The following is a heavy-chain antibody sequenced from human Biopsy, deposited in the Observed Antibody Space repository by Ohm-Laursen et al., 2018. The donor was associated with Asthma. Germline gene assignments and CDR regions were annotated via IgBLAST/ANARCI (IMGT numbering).Heavy chain of an antibody. Sequence: GTLSLTCTVSGDSISSSSYYWGWIRQPPGKGLEWIGSNYYSGNTYYNPSLKSRVTISVDTSKNHFSLKLYSVTAADTAVYYCARHRGDSSGYYYDSFDYWGQGTLATVSS. J-gene: IGHJ4*02. D-gene: IGHD3-22*01. CDR3: ARHRGDSSGYYYDSFDY. CDR1: GDSISSSSYY. CDR2: NYYSGNT. V-gene: IGHV4-39*01.